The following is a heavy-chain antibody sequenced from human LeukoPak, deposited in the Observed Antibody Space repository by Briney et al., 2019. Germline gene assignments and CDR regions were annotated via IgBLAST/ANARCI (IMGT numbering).Heavy chain of an antibody. V-gene: IGHV1-46*01. CDR3: ARGLRQYDRSGYNDY. J-gene: IGHJ4*02. CDR2: FNPSGGST. D-gene: IGHD3-22*01. CDR1: GYTFSNYY. Sequence: ASVKVSCKASGYTFSNYYMHWVRQAPGQGLEWMGIFNPSGGSTNYAQKFQGRVTMTRDTSTSTVYMEVSSLRSEDTAVYYCARGLRQYDRSGYNDYWGQGTLVTVSS.